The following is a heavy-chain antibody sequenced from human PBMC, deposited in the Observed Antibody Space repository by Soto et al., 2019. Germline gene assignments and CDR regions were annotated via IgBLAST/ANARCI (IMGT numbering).Heavy chain of an antibody. V-gene: IGHV3-21*01. D-gene: IGHD2-15*01. CDR1: GFSFSTYS. J-gene: IGHJ4*02. CDR2: ISSTSTYI. CDR3: AKKYCSGGSCLQFSFDS. Sequence: EVQLVESGGGLVKPGGSLRLSCAASGFSFSTYSMTWVRQAPGKGLEWVSSISSTSTYIYYADSVKGRFTISRDNAENSLYLQMNSLRAEDTAVYYCAKKYCSGGSCLQFSFDSWGQGTLVTVSS.